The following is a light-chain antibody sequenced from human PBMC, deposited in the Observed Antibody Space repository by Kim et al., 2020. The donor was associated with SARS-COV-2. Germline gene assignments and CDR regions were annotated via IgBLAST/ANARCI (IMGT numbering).Light chain of an antibody. CDR3: QAWDSSTVV. CDR2: QDS. J-gene: IGLJ2*01. Sequence: VSPGQTASITCSGDKLGDKYACWYQQKPGQSPVLVIYQDSKRPSGIPERFSGSNSGITATLTISGTQAMDEADYYCQAWDSSTVVFGGGTQLTVL. V-gene: IGLV3-1*01. CDR1: KLGDKY.